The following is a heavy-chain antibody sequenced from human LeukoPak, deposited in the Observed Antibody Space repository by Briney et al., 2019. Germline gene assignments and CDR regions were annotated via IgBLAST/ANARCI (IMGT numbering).Heavy chain of an antibody. CDR3: AKDGAQYSSGPECDP. CDR2: ITSSSSYI. J-gene: IGHJ5*02. V-gene: IGHV3-21*04. CDR1: GFTFSSYS. Sequence: PGGSLRLSCAASGFTFSSYSMNWVRPAPGKGLEWVSSITSSSSYIYYADSVKGRFTISRHNSKKTVSLEMSSLTAADTGVYYCAKDGAQYSSGPECDPRGQGALVTVSP. D-gene: IGHD6-19*01.